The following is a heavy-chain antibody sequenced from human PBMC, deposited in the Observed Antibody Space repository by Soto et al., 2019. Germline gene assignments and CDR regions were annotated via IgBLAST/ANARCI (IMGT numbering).Heavy chain of an antibody. Sequence: EVHLVESGGGLVQPGGSLRLSCAVSGFTFSSCTMNWVRQAPGKGLEWVSSISPSSGHIYYADSVKGRFTISRDNAKNSLFLQMNSLSGEDTAVYYCSGCSGGACHKNYGMDVWGQGTTVTVSS. CDR1: GFTFSSCT. CDR3: SGCSGGACHKNYGMDV. D-gene: IGHD2-15*01. CDR2: ISPSSGHI. J-gene: IGHJ6*02. V-gene: IGHV3-21*06.